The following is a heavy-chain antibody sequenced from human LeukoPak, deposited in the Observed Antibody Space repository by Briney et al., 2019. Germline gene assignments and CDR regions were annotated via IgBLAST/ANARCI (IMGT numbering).Heavy chain of an antibody. CDR2: IDPSDSYT. V-gene: IGHV5-10-1*01. CDR1: RYSLTSYW. CDR3: AREYNWNFAPSFSWFDP. J-gene: IGHJ5*02. Sequence: GESLKISCKGSRYSLTSYWISSVRPMPGKGVEGMGRIDPSDSYTNYSPSFQGHVTISADKSINTAYLQWSSLKASDTAMYYCAREYNWNFAPSFSWFDPWVQATLVTVPS. D-gene: IGHD1-7*01.